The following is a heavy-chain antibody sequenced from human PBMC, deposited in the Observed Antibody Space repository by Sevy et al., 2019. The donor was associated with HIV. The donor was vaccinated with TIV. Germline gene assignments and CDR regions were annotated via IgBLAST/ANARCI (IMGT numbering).Heavy chain of an antibody. Sequence: ASVKVSCKASGYTFTSYGITWVRQAPGQGLEWIGWINTYNGKTSYGQKLQGRVTMTTEISTSTAYMELRGLTSDDTAVYYCARDRSGSYAPPEYWGQGTLVTVSS. CDR3: ARDRSGSYAPPEY. J-gene: IGHJ4*02. CDR2: INTYNGKT. CDR1: GYTFTSYG. V-gene: IGHV1-18*04. D-gene: IGHD1-26*01.